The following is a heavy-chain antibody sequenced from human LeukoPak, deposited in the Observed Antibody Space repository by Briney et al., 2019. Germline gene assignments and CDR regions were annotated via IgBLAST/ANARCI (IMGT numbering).Heavy chain of an antibody. Sequence: ASETLSLTCTVSGGSISSSSYYWGWIRQPPGKGLEWIGSIYYSGSTYYNPSLKSRVTISVDTSKNQFSLKLSSVTAADTAVYYCARSRYYYDSSGFFDYWGQGTLVTVSS. J-gene: IGHJ4*02. CDR1: GGSISSSSYY. V-gene: IGHV4-39*01. D-gene: IGHD3-22*01. CDR3: ARSRYYYDSSGFFDY. CDR2: IYYSGST.